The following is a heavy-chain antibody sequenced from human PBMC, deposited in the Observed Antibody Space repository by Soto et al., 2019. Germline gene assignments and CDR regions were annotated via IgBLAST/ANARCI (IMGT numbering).Heavy chain of an antibody. D-gene: IGHD2-21*02. CDR1: GYTFTSYY. CDR3: ARGGGIVVVTAPYDQ. CDR2: INPSGGST. Sequence: ASVKVSCKASGYTFTSYYMHWVRQAPGQGLEWMGRINPSGGSTSYAQKFEGRVTMTRDTSTSTVHMELSSLRSEDTAVYYCARGGGIVVVTAPYDQWGQGSLVTVSS. V-gene: IGHV1-46*03. J-gene: IGHJ4*02.